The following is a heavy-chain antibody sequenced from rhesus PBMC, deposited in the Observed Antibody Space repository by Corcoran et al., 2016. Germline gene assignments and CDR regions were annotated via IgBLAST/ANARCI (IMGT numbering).Heavy chain of an antibody. J-gene: IGHJ4*01. D-gene: IGHD6-31*01. Sequence: QLQLQESGPGLVKPSETLSVTCAVSGGSISSSYWSWIRQAPGQGLEWIGYIYGSGRSTNYNPSLKSRFTLSVDTSKNQLSLKLSSVTAADTAVYYCASPGYSSGWNYFDYWGQGVLVTVSS. V-gene: IGHV4-169*02. CDR2: IYGSGRST. CDR3: ASPGYSSGWNYFDY. CDR1: GGSISSSY.